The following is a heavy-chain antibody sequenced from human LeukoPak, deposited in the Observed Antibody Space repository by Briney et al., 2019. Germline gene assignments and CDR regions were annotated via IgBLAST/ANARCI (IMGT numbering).Heavy chain of an antibody. J-gene: IGHJ6*04. V-gene: IGHV1-69*13. CDR1: GGTFSSYA. CDR2: IIPIFGTA. Sequence: SVEVSCKASGGTFSSYAISWVRQAPGQGLEWMGGIIPIFGTANYAQKFQGRVTITADESTSTAYMELSSLRSEDTAVYYCAGELYYGSGSYRSYYYYYYGMDVWGKGTTVTVSS. CDR3: AGELYYGSGSYRSYYYYYYGMDV. D-gene: IGHD3-10*01.